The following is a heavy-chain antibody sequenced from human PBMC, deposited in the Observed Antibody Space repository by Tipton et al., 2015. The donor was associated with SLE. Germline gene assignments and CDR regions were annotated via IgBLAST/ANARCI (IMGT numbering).Heavy chain of an antibody. CDR1: GGSFSGYY. V-gene: IGHV4-34*01. D-gene: IGHD1-14*01. J-gene: IGHJ3*02. CDR2: INHSGST. CDR3: ARGGQTGAFDI. Sequence: LRLSCAVYGGSFSGYYWSWIRQPPGKGLEWIGEINHSGSTNYNPSLKSRVTISVDTSKNQFSLKLSSVTAADTAVYYCARGGQTGAFDIWGQGTMVTVSS.